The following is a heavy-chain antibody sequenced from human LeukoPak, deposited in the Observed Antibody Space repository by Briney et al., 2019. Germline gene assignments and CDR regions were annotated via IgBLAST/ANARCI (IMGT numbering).Heavy chain of an antibody. CDR2: ISYDGSNK. CDR3: AKDPGGDILLDY. Sequence: GRSLRLSCAASGFTFSSYGMHWVRQAPGKGLEWVAVISYDGSNKYYADSVKGRFTISRDNSKNTLYLQMNSLRAEDTAVYYCAKDPGGDILLDYWGQGTLVTVSS. V-gene: IGHV3-30*18. D-gene: IGHD3-16*01. J-gene: IGHJ4*02. CDR1: GFTFSSYG.